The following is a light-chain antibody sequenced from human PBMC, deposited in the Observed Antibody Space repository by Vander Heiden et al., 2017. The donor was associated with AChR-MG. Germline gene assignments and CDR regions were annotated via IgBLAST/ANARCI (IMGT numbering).Light chain of an antibody. Sequence: QSALTQPASVSGSPGQSITISCTGTSSDVGSYNLASWYQQHPGKAPKLMIYEVSKRPSGVSNRFSGSKSGNTASLTISGLQAEDEADYYCCSYAGSSTFVLFGGGAKLTVL. CDR3: CSYAGSSTFVL. CDR2: EVS. V-gene: IGLV2-23*02. CDR1: SSDVGSYNL. J-gene: IGLJ2*01.